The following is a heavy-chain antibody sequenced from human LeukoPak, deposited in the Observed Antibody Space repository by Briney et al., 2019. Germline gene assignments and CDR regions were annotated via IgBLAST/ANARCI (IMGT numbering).Heavy chain of an antibody. Sequence: SETLSLTCTVSGGSISSYYWSWIRQPPGKGLEWIGYIYYSGSTNYNPSLKSRVTISVVTSKNQFSLKLSSVTAADTAVYYCARDVDTAMAFDYWGQGTLVTVSS. J-gene: IGHJ4*02. V-gene: IGHV4-59*01. CDR2: IYYSGST. CDR1: GGSISSYY. CDR3: ARDVDTAMAFDY. D-gene: IGHD5-18*01.